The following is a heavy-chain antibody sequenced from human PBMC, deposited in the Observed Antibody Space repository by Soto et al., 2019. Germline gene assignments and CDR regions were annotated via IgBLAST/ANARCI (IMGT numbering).Heavy chain of an antibody. CDR1: GFTFRVYA. D-gene: IGHD6-13*01. CDR2: IGGTGNTT. V-gene: IGHV3-23*01. Sequence: VHLSESGGALVQPGGSLSLSCAASGFTFRVYALSWFRQAPGGGLEWVSAIGGTGNTTYYADSVKGRFTIARDNSRDTLYLQMTSLRVEDTAVHYCARLRQLLVVSWGQGTLVSVSS. CDR3: ARLRQLLVVS. J-gene: IGHJ4*02.